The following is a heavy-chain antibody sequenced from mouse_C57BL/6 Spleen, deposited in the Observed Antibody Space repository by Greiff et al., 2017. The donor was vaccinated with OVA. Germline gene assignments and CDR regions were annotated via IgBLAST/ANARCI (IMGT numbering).Heavy chain of an antibody. CDR1: GYTFTSYW. Sequence: VQLQQSGPELVKPGASVKMSCKASGYTFTSYWMQWVKQRPGQGLEWIGEIDPSDSYTNYNQKFKGKATLTVDTSSSTAYMKLSSLTSEDSAVYYCARGGNYYGSSEGFAYWGQGTLVTVSA. CDR3: ARGGNYYGSSEGFAY. V-gene: IGHV1-50*01. D-gene: IGHD1-1*01. CDR2: IDPSDSYT. J-gene: IGHJ3*01.